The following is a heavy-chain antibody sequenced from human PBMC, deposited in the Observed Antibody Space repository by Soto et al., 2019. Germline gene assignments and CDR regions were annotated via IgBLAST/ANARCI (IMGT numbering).Heavy chain of an antibody. J-gene: IGHJ6*02. CDR2: IIPILGIA. V-gene: IGHV1-69*02. D-gene: IGHD3-16*01. Sequence: QVQLVQSGAEVKKPGSSVKVSCKASGGTISSYTISWVRQAPGQGLEWMGRIIPILGIANYAQKFQGRVTITADKSTSIAYMELSSLRSEDTAVYYCASDFKDQFGDYYYGMDVWGQGTTVTVSS. CDR1: GGTISSYT. CDR3: ASDFKDQFGDYYYGMDV.